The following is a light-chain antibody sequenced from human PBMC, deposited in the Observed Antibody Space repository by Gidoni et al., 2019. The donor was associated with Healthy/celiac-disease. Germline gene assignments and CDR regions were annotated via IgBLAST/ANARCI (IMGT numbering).Light chain of an antibody. CDR2: LGS. V-gene: IGKV2-28*01. Sequence: DIVMTQSPLSLPVTPGEPASISCRSSQSLLHSNGYNYLDWYLQKPGQSPQLLIYLGSNRASGVPDRFSGSGSGTDFTLKISRVEAEDVWVYYCMQALQTPFTFGPXTKVDIK. J-gene: IGKJ3*01. CDR3: MQALQTPFT. CDR1: QSLLHSNGYNY.